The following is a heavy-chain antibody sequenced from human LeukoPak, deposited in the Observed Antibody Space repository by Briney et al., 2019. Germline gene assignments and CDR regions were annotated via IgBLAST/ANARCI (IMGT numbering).Heavy chain of an antibody. CDR1: GYNFTSYW. D-gene: IGHD4-17*01. V-gene: IGHV5-10-1*01. CDR2: IDPSDSYT. CDR3: ATVTTIYYYYGMDV. J-gene: IGHJ6*02. Sequence: GESLKISCKGSGYNFTSYWISWVRQMPGKGLEWMGRIDPSDSYTNYRPSFQGHVTISADKSISTAYLQWSSLKASDTAMYYCATVTTIYYYYGMDVWGQGTTVTVSS.